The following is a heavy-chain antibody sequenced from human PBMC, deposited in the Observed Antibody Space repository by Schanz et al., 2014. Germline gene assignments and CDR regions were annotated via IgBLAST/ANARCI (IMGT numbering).Heavy chain of an antibody. D-gene: IGHD5-12*01. V-gene: IGHV3-11*06. CDR3: AREGEWGYDPPRH. CDR1: GFTFSDYY. Sequence: QVQLVESGGTLVKPGGSLRLSCVVSGFTFSDYYMSWIRQAPGKGLEWVSYISSSSIYTNYADSVKGRFTISRDNAKTSLYRQMNSLRAEDTAVYYCAREGEWGYDPPRHWGQGTLVTVSS. CDR2: ISSSSIYT. J-gene: IGHJ4*02.